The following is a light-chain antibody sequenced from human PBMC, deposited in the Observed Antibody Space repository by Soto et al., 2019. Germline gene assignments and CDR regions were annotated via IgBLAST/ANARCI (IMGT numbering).Light chain of an antibody. CDR2: NDN. Sequence: QSAVTQPPSASGTPGQRVTISCSGGTSNIGRNTVNWYQQLPGTAPKVLIYNDNQRPSGVPDRFSGSKSGSSASLAISGLQSEDEADYYCGAWDDSLIGPIFGGGTKLTVL. CDR3: GAWDDSLIGPI. J-gene: IGLJ2*01. V-gene: IGLV1-44*01. CDR1: TSNIGRNT.